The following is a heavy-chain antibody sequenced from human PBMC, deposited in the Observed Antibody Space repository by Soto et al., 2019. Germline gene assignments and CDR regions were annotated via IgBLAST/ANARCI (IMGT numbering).Heavy chain of an antibody. CDR2: ISYDGSNK. J-gene: IGHJ6*02. CDR1: GFTSGSYG. Sequence: QVQLVESGGGVVQPGMSLRLSCVASGFTSGSYGMHWVRQAPGKGLEWVALISYDGSNKYYTDSVTGRFTISRDNSKNTVYLQMNRLRAEDTAVYYCAKDKTTNLDYYGMDVWGQGTTVTVSS. CDR3: AKDKTTNLDYYGMDV. V-gene: IGHV3-30*18. D-gene: IGHD1-1*01.